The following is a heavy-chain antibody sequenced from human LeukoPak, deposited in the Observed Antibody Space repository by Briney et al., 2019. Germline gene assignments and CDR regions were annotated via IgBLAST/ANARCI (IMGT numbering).Heavy chain of an antibody. J-gene: IGHJ5*02. Sequence: SQTLSLTCAISGDSVSGNSAAWNWLRQSPSRGLEWLGRTYYRAKWFDDYAVAVKSRITINPDTSKNQFSLQLNSVTPEDTAVYYCARHGWGSAGWFDPWGQGTLVTVSS. D-gene: IGHD7-27*01. CDR1: GDSVSGNSAA. CDR3: ARHGWGSAGWFDP. V-gene: IGHV6-1*01. CDR2: TYYRAKWFD.